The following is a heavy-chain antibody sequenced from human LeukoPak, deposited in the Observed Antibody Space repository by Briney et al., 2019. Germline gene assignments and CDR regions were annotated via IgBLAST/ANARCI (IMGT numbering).Heavy chain of an antibody. CDR2: IGISSGNT. CDR3: ARDYKYAFDN. J-gene: IGHJ4*02. CDR1: GFTFNAYS. D-gene: IGHD5-24*01. Sequence: GGSLRLSCAASGFTFNAYSMNWVRQALGKGLEWISYIGISSGNTKYADSVKGRFTISGDKAKNSLYLQMNSLRVEDTAVYYFARDYKYAFDNWGQGTLVTVSS. V-gene: IGHV3-48*01.